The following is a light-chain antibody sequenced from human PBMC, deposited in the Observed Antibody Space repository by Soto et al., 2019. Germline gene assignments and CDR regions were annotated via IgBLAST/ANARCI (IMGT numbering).Light chain of an antibody. J-gene: IGLJ2*01. V-gene: IGLV2-23*03. CDR3: CSYAGSSTFQGVV. Sequence: QSALTQPASVSGSPGQSITISCTGTSSDVGSYNLVSWYQQHPGKAPKLMIYEGSKRPSGVSNRFSGSKSGNTASLTISGLQAEDEADYYCCSYAGSSTFQGVVFGGGTQLTVL. CDR2: EGS. CDR1: SSDVGSYNL.